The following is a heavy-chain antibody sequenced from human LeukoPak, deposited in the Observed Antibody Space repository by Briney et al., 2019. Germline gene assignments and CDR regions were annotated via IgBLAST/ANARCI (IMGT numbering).Heavy chain of an antibody. CDR3: ARGEGYCSSTSCYTWGPYYFDY. Sequence: PSETLSLTCAVYGGSFSGYYWSSIRQPPGKGLEWIGEINHSRSTNYNPSLKSRVTISVDTSKNQFPLKLSSVTAADTAVYYCARGEGYCSSTSCYTWGPYYFDYWGQGTLVTVSS. CDR1: GGSFSGYY. V-gene: IGHV4-34*01. CDR2: INHSRST. D-gene: IGHD2-2*02. J-gene: IGHJ4*02.